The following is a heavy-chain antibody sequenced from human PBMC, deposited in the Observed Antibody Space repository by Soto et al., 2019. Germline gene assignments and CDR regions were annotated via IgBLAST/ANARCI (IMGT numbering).Heavy chain of an antibody. CDR3: AKVYVSSGYYPDY. V-gene: IGHV3-23*01. Sequence: EAQLLESGGGLVQPGGSLRLSCAASGFTFSSYAMTWVRQAPGKGLEWVSVISGSGGSTYFADSVKGRVTISRDNSKNPMYLQMSSLRAEDTAVYYCAKVYVSSGYYPDYGGQGTLVTVSS. CDR2: ISGSGGST. CDR1: GFTFSSYA. D-gene: IGHD3-22*01. J-gene: IGHJ4*02.